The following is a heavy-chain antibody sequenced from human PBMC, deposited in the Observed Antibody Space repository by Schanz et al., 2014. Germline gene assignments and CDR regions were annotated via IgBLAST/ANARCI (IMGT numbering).Heavy chain of an antibody. D-gene: IGHD3-10*01. V-gene: IGHV3-15*01. Sequence: ELQLLESGGGLVEPGGSLRLSCVASGFSFSSYAMGWVRQARGKGLEWVDRIKSNFDGATTDYVAPVKGRFSISRDDSTNTLYLQMSSLKMEDAAVYYCTTRQLWSGGEFDLWGQGALVTVSS. CDR1: GFSFSSYA. CDR3: TTRQLWSGGEFDL. CDR2: IKSNFDGATT. J-gene: IGHJ5*02.